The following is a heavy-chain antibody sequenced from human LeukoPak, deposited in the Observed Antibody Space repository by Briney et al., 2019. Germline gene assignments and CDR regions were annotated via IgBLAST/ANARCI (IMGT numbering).Heavy chain of an antibody. CDR3: ARGRVKYYGMDV. Sequence: SETLSLTCTVSGGSISSYYWSWIRQPPGKGLEWIGEINHSGSTNYNPSLKSRVTISVDTSKNQFSLKLSSVTAADTAVYYSARGRVKYYGMDVWGQGTTVTVSS. CDR2: INHSGST. J-gene: IGHJ6*02. V-gene: IGHV4-34*01. CDR1: GGSISSYY.